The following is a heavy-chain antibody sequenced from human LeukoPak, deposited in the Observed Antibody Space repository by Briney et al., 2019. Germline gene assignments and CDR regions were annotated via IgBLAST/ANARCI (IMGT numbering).Heavy chain of an antibody. CDR2: ISGSGGST. CDR1: GFTFSSYA. D-gene: IGHD5-18*01. Sequence: GGSPRLSCAASGFTFSSYAMSWVRQAPGKGLEWVSAISGSGGSTYYADSVKGRFTISRDNSKNTLYLQMNSLRAEDTAVYYCAKASVVRGYSYGTLDYWGQGTLVTVSS. V-gene: IGHV3-23*01. J-gene: IGHJ4*02. CDR3: AKASVVRGYSYGTLDY.